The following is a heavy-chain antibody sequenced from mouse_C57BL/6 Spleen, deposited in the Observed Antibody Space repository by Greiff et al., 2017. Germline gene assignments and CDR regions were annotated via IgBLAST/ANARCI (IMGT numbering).Heavy chain of an antibody. D-gene: IGHD2-4*01. CDR1: GYTFTSYW. CDR3: ARSGDYVYFDV. V-gene: IGHV1-64*01. Sequence: QVQLQQPGAELVKPGASVKLSCKASGYTFTSYWMHWVKQRPGQGLEWIGMIHPNSGSTNYNEKFKSKATLTVDKSSSPAYLQLSSLTSEDSAVYYCARSGDYVYFDVWGTGTTVTVSS. CDR2: IHPNSGST. J-gene: IGHJ1*03.